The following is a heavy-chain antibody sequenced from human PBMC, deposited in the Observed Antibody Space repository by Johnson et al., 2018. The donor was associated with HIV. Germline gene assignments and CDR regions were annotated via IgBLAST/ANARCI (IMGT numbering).Heavy chain of an antibody. J-gene: IGHJ3*02. CDR1: GFTFSNAW. D-gene: IGHD2-21*01. CDR2: IKSKTDGGTT. V-gene: IGHV3-15*01. Sequence: VQVVESGGGLVQPGGSLRLSCAASGFTFSNAWMSWVRQAPGKGLEWVGRIKSKTDGGTTDYAAPVKGRFTISRDDSKNTLYLQMNSLKTEDTVVYYCARGPGFLGAFDIWGQGTMVTVSS. CDR3: ARGPGFLGAFDI.